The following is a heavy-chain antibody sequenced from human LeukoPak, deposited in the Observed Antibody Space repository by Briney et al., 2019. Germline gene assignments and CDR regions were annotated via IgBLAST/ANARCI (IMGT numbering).Heavy chain of an antibody. Sequence: GASVKVSCKASGYTFTIYDINWVRQAPGQGLEWMGWMNPNMGNTSYTQKFQGTVTITRNTSTSTAYMELSSLRSEDTAVYYCARGPLDSSTVYYYYGMDVWGQGTTVTVSS. CDR3: ARGPLDSSTVYYYYGMDV. J-gene: IGHJ6*02. V-gene: IGHV1-8*01. CDR1: GYTFTIYD. D-gene: IGHD6-13*01. CDR2: MNPNMGNT.